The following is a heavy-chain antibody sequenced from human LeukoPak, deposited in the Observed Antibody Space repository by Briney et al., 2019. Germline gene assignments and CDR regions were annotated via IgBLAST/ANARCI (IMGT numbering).Heavy chain of an antibody. V-gene: IGHV3-30*04. Sequence: GGSLRLSCAASGFTFSSYAMYWVHQAPGKGLEWVAVISYDGRNKNYADSVKGRFTISRDNAKNSLFLQMNSLRAEDTAVYYCARDRDPGYYDTNGYRRVNAFDIWGQGTMVTVSS. D-gene: IGHD3-22*01. CDR2: ISYDGRNK. CDR1: GFTFSSYA. J-gene: IGHJ3*02. CDR3: ARDRDPGYYDTNGYRRVNAFDI.